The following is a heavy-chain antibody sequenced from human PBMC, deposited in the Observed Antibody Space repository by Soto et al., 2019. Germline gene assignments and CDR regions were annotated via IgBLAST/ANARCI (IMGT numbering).Heavy chain of an antibody. Sequence: SETLSLTCTVSGGSISSGGYYWSWIRQHPGKGLEWIGNIYYSGSTDYNPSLKSRVTVSVDTSKNQFSLKLTSVTAADTAVYYCARDDGQLAIDSWGQGTLVTVSS. CDR2: IYYSGST. D-gene: IGHD6-6*01. CDR1: GGSISSGGYY. CDR3: ARDDGQLAIDS. J-gene: IGHJ4*02. V-gene: IGHV4-31*03.